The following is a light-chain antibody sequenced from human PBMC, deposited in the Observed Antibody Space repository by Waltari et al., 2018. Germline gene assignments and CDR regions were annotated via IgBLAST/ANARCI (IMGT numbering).Light chain of an antibody. CDR1: QGVNIF. V-gene: IGKV1-16*01. Sequence: DIQMTQSPASLSASVGVTVTITCRASQGVNIFLAWFQQKPGKAPKSLIYGASSLQSGVPSRFGGSGSGTEFTLTISSLQPEDFGTYYCQQYNNYPFTFGPGTTVDIK. CDR3: QQYNNYPFT. J-gene: IGKJ3*01. CDR2: GAS.